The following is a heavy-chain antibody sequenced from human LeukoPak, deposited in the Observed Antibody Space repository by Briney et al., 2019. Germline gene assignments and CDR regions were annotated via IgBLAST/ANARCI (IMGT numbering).Heavy chain of an antibody. CDR2: IRYDGSNK. Sequence: GGSLRLSCAASGFTFSSYGMHWVRQAPGKGLEWVVFIRYDGSNKYYADSVKGRFTISRDNSKNTLYLRMNSLRAEDTAVYYCAKDLGYYGSGSYYNQWLFDYWGQGTLVTVSS. V-gene: IGHV3-30*02. CDR1: GFTFSSYG. J-gene: IGHJ4*02. CDR3: AKDLGYYGSGSYYNQWLFDY. D-gene: IGHD3-10*01.